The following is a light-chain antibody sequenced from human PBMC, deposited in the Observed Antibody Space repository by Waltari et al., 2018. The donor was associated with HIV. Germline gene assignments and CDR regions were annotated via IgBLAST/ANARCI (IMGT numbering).Light chain of an antibody. CDR2: QDR. CDR3: QAWDSNTAHVL. Sequence: SYDLTQPPSVSVSPGQTASITCSGDTLGDNYASWYQQKAGQSPVLVIFQDRQRPSGTPDRFSGSNAGNTATLTISGTQAMDEADYYCQAWDSNTAHVLFGGGTKVTVL. J-gene: IGLJ2*01. V-gene: IGLV3-1*01. CDR1: TLGDNY.